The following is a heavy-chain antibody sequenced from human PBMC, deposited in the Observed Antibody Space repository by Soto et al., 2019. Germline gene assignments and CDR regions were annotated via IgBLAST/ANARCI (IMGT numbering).Heavy chain of an antibody. CDR1: GCTFRSYA. Sequence: EVQLLESGGGLVQAGGYLRLSCAASGCTFRSYAMSWVRQDPGRGLEWVSTISGSGGSTYYADSVKGRFTISRDNSKNTLHLQMNRLRAEDTAVYSCANAPPARGRGRCDPSGQGTLVTFSS. CDR3: ANAPPARGRGRCDP. CDR2: ISGSGGST. J-gene: IGHJ5*02. V-gene: IGHV3-23*01. D-gene: IGHD3-10*01.